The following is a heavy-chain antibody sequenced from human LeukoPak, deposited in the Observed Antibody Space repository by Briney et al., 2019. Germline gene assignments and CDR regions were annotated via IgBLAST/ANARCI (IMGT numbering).Heavy chain of an antibody. D-gene: IGHD6-6*01. CDR3: ARTSIAARRRYFDY. V-gene: IGHV4-34*01. Sequence: SETLSLTCAVYGGSFSGYYWSWIRQPPGKGLEWIGEINHSGSTNYNPSLKSRVTISVDTSKNQFSLKLSSVTAADTAVYYRARTSIAARRRYFDYWGQGTLVTVSS. CDR1: GGSFSGYY. CDR2: INHSGST. J-gene: IGHJ4*02.